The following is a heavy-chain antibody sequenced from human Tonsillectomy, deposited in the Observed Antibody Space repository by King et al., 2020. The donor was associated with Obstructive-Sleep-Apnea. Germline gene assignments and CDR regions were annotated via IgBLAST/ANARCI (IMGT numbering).Heavy chain of an antibody. CDR1: GFSLSTNGVG. V-gene: IGHV2-5*02. J-gene: IGHJ6*02. D-gene: IGHD6-13*01. Sequence: ITLKESGPTLVKPTQTLTLTCTFSGFSLSTNGVGVGWIRQPPGKALEWLALIYWDDDKRYSPSLTSRLTITKDTSKNQVVLTMTNMDPVDTATYYCARAAAGDGMDVWGQGTTVTVSS. CDR3: ARAAAGDGMDV. CDR2: IYWDDDK.